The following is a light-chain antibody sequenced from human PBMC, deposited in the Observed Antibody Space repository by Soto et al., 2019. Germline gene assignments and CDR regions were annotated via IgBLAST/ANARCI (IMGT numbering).Light chain of an antibody. CDR3: LHTYPFPRT. J-gene: IGKJ1*01. CDR1: QGIGDR. V-gene: IGKV1-12*01. CDR2: FAS. Sequence: DIQMTQSPSSVSASVGDRVTLTCRASQGIGDRSAWYQQKPGKVPQLLIYFASTLGSGVPSRFSGSGSGTDFILTINTLQADDFATYYCLHTYPFPRTFGQGTKVDIK.